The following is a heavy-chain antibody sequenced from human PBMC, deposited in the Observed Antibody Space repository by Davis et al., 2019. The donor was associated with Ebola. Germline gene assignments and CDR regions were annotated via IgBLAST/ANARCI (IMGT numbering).Heavy chain of an antibody. J-gene: IGHJ5*02. Sequence: SLTLYLPRAVSGGSFCVYYWSWIRQPPGKGLEGRGEINHRSSTNYNPSLQSRVPISVDTSNNQFYLKLSAVTAADTAVYYCARLVPSGSNWFDPWGQGTLVTVSS. CDR3: ARLVPSGSNWFDP. CDR1: GGSFCVYY. CDR2: INHRSST. D-gene: IGHD2-15*01. V-gene: IGHV4-34*01.